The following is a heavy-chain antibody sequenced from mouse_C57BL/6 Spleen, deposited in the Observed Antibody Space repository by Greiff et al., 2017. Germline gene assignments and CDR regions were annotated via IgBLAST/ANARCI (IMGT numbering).Heavy chain of an antibody. Sequence: DVKLQESGPGLVKPSQSLSLTCSVTGYSITSGYYWNWIRQFPGNKLEWMGYISYDGSNNYNPSLKNRISITRDTSKNQFFLKLNSVTTEDTATYCCAYYYGSIYWGQGTTLTVSS. CDR2: ISYDGSN. CDR1: GYSITSGYY. CDR3: AYYYGSIY. D-gene: IGHD1-1*01. J-gene: IGHJ2*01. V-gene: IGHV3-6*01.